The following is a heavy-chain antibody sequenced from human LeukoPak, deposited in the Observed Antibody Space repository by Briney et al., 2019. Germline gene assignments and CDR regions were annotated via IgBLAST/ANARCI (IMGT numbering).Heavy chain of an antibody. CDR3: TTHRGYSSSPTFDY. D-gene: IGHD6-13*01. CDR2: IERKTDGATT. V-gene: IGHV3-15*04. J-gene: IGHJ4*02. Sequence: PGGSLRLSCAASGFTFSNAWMSWVRQAPGKGLEWVGCIERKTDGATTDYAAPVKGRFTISRDDSKNTLYLQMNGLKTEDTAVYYCTTHRGYSSSPTFDYWGQGTLVTVPS. CDR1: GFTFSNAW.